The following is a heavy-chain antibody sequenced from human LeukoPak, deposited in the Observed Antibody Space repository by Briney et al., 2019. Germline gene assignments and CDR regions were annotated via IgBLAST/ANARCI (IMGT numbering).Heavy chain of an antibody. Sequence: SETLSLTCAVSGGSFSGYYWSWIRQPPGKGLEWIGEINHSGSTNYNPSLKSRVTISVDTYKNQFSLKLSSVTAADTAVYYCARGTGILKMYFFDYWGQGTLVTVSS. CDR1: GGSFSGYY. D-gene: IGHD3-10*01. J-gene: IGHJ4*02. CDR2: INHSGST. CDR3: ARGTGILKMYFFDY. V-gene: IGHV4-34*01.